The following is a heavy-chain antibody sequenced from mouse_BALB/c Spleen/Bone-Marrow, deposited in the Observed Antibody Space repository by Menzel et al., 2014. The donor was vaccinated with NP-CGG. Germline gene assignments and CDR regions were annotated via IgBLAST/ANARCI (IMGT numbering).Heavy chain of an antibody. J-gene: IGHJ4*01. CDR3: ARQGTLDY. CDR1: GFTFRDYY. CDR2: ISNGGGST. Sequence: EVKLVESGGGLVQPGGSLKLSCATSGFTFRDYYMYWVRQTPEKRLEWVAYISNGGGSTYYPDTVKGRFTISRDNAKNTLNLQMSRLKSEDTAMYYCARQGTLDYWGQGTSVTVSS. V-gene: IGHV5-12*02.